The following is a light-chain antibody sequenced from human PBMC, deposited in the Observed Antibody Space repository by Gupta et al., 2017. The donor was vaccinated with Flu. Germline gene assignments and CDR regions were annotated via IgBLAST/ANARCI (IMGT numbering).Light chain of an antibody. CDR1: QSITSY. Sequence: DIQMTQSPSSLSVSIGDRVTLTCRASQSITSYLNWYQQRPGKAPKLLIYAASSLESGVPSRFSGSGSGTDFTLTITTLQPEDFSTYYCQQTYSTPWTFGQGTKVEIK. V-gene: IGKV1-39*01. J-gene: IGKJ1*01. CDR2: AAS. CDR3: QQTYSTPWT.